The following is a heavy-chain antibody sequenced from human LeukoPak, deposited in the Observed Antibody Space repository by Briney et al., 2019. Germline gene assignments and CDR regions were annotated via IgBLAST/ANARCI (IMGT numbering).Heavy chain of an antibody. Sequence: ASVKVSCKFSGYTLTELSMHWVRQAPGKGLEWMGGFDPEDGETIYAQKFQGRVTMTEDTSTDTAYMELSSLRSEDTAVYYCAAYYDFWSGYYTINWGQGTLVTVSS. CDR2: FDPEDGET. D-gene: IGHD3-3*01. CDR3: AAYYDFWSGYYTIN. J-gene: IGHJ4*02. CDR1: GYTLTELS. V-gene: IGHV1-24*01.